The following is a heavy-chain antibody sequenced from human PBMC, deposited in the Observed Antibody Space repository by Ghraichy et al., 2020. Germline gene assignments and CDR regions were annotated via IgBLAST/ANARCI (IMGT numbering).Heavy chain of an antibody. Sequence: GGSLRLSCAASGFTFSSYAMSWVRQAPGKGLEWVSAISGSGGSTYYADSVKGRFTISRDNSKNTLYLQMNSLRAEDTAVYYCANSVGSWELLRGIDYWGQGTLVTVSS. D-gene: IGHD1-26*01. CDR3: ANSVGSWELLRGIDY. J-gene: IGHJ4*02. CDR2: ISGSGGST. V-gene: IGHV3-23*01. CDR1: GFTFSSYA.